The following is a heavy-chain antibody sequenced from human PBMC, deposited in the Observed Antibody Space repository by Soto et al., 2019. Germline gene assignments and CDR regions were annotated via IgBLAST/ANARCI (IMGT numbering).Heavy chain of an antibody. Sequence: SLMLSCAASGFTFSSYAMSGVRQAPGKGLEWVSAISGSGGSTYYADSVKGRFTISRDNSKNTLYLQMNSLRAEDTAVYYCANYDSSRYYFDYWGQGTLVTVSS. D-gene: IGHD3-22*01. CDR1: GFTFSSYA. J-gene: IGHJ4*02. CDR2: ISGSGGST. CDR3: ANYDSSRYYFDY. V-gene: IGHV3-23*01.